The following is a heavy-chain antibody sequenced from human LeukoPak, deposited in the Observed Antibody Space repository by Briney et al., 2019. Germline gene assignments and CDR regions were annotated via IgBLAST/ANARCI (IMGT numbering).Heavy chain of an antibody. Sequence: PSETLSLTCTVSGGSISSSSYYWGWIRQPPGKGLEWIGSIYYSGSTYYNPSLKSRVTMSVDTSKNQFSLNLNSVTAADTAVYYCARDPLHVVDTSILWGQGTLVTVSS. V-gene: IGHV4-39*07. CDR1: GGSISSSSYY. J-gene: IGHJ4*02. CDR2: IYYSGST. CDR3: ARDPLHVVDTSIL. D-gene: IGHD5-18*01.